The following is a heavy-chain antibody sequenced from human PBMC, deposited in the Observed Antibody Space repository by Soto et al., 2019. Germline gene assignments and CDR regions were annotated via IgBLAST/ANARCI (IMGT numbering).Heavy chain of an antibody. D-gene: IGHD3-22*01. V-gene: IGHV4-59*01. CDR2: IYYSGRT. Sequence: LSLTCTVSGGSISSYYWSWIRQPPGKGLEWIGYIYYSGRTNYNPSLKSRVTISVDTSKNQFSLKLSSVTAADTAVYYCARGGSYYYDSSGPLGHHWGQGTLVTVSS. CDR3: ARGGSYYYDSSGPLGHH. J-gene: IGHJ5*02. CDR1: GGSISSYY.